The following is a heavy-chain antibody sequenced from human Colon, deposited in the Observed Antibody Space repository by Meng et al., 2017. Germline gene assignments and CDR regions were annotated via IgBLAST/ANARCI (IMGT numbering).Heavy chain of an antibody. CDR3: ARGNDIFTGHPHLDY. Sequence: ASVKVSCKTSGYSFTGYYIHWIRQAPGQGLECMGWINPKTDVTYFAQNFQGRVTVTWDASISTAYMELYSLKSDDTAVYYCARGNDIFTGHPHLDYWGQGTLVTVSS. CDR1: GYSFTGYY. CDR2: INPKTDVT. J-gene: IGHJ4*02. D-gene: IGHD3-9*01. V-gene: IGHV1-2*02.